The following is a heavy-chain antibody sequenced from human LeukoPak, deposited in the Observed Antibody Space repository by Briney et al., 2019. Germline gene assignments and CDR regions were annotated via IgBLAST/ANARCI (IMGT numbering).Heavy chain of an antibody. D-gene: IGHD6-19*01. Sequence: PGGSLRLSCAVSGLTFSSYNTNWVRQAPGKGLEWVSYISNSGSMIYYADSVRGRFTLSRDNAKNSLYLQMNSLRDEDTAVYYCARGPISGWSADYWGQGTLVTVSS. CDR1: GLTFSSYN. CDR3: ARGPISGWSADY. J-gene: IGHJ4*02. V-gene: IGHV3-48*02. CDR2: ISNSGSMI.